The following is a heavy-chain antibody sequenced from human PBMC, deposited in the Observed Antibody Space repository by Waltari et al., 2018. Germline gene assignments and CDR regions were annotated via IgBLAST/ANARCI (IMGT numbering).Heavy chain of an antibody. CDR3: ARDNSPGDWGYYFDY. D-gene: IGHD7-27*01. CDR2: IWYDESNK. CDR1: GFTFGNYG. J-gene: IGHJ4*02. Sequence: QVQLVESGGGVVQPGRSLRLSCAASGFTFGNYGMHWVRQVPGKGLEWVAVIWYDESNKYYADSVKGRFTISRDTSKNMLYLRMNSLRAEDTAVYYCARDNSPGDWGYYFDYWGQGTLVTVSS. V-gene: IGHV3-33*01.